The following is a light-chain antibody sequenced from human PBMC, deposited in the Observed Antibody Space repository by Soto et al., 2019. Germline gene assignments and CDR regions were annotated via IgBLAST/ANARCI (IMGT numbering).Light chain of an antibody. CDR3: QQRSNWPPM. CDR2: DAS. J-gene: IGKJ1*01. CDR1: QSVSSY. Sequence: EIVLTQSPATLPLSPGERATLSCRASQSVSSYLAWYQQKPGQAPRLLIYDASNRATGIPARFSGSGSGTDFTLTISSLEPEDFAVYYCQQRSNWPPMFGQGTKVDIK. V-gene: IGKV3-11*01.